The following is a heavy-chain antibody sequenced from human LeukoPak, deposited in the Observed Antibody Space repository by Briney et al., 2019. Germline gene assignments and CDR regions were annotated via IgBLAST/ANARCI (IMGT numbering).Heavy chain of an antibody. V-gene: IGHV4-39*01. J-gene: IGHJ4*02. CDR1: GGSISSSSYY. CDR3: ARKRDGYNSRGVVDY. Sequence: SETLSLTCTVSGGSISSSSYYWGWIRQPPGKGLEWIGSIYYSGSTYYNPSPRSRVTISVDTSKNQFSLKLSSVTAADTAVHYCARKRDGYNSRGVVDYGGQGPLVTVSS. CDR2: IYYSGST. D-gene: IGHD5-24*01.